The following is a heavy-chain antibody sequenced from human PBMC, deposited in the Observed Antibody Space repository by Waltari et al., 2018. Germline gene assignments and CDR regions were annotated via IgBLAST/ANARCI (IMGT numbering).Heavy chain of an antibody. CDR2: ISYNARNI. Sequence: QVQVVESGGGVVQPGRSLRLSWSASEFSLSSFVMPWVRQAPGKGLEWVAVISYNARNIYYVDSVKGRFTISRDNSKKMLYLQMNSLRVEDTAVYYCARDYCDRTYCHGMDVWGQGTTVTVSS. D-gene: IGHD3-22*01. CDR1: EFSLSSFV. CDR3: ARDYCDRTYCHGMDV. V-gene: IGHV3-30*03. J-gene: IGHJ6*02.